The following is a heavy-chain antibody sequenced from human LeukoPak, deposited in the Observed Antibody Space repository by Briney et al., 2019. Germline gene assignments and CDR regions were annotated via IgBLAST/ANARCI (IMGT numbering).Heavy chain of an antibody. Sequence: ASVKASCKASGYTFTGYYMHWVRQAPGQGLEWMGWINPNSGGTNYAQKFQGRVTMTRDTSISTAYMELSRLRSDDTAVYYCARTRGATFYYYMDVWGKGTTVTVSS. J-gene: IGHJ6*03. D-gene: IGHD1-26*01. CDR3: ARTRGATFYYYMDV. V-gene: IGHV1-2*02. CDR2: INPNSGGT. CDR1: GYTFTGYY.